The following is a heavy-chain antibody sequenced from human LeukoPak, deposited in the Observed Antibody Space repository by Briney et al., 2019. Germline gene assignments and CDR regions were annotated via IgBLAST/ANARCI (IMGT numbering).Heavy chain of an antibody. D-gene: IGHD5-18*01. CDR3: ARLKAAMGLYYYYYYMDV. Sequence: SETLSLTCTVSGGSISSHYWSWIRQPPGKGLEWIGYIYYSGSTNYNPSLKSRVTISVDTSKNQFSLKLNSVTAADTVVYYCARLKAAMGLYYYYYYMDVWGKGTTVTVSS. V-gene: IGHV4-59*11. CDR1: GGSISSHY. CDR2: IYYSGST. J-gene: IGHJ6*03.